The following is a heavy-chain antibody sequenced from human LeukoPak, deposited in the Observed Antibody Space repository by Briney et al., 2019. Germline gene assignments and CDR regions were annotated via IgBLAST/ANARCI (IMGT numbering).Heavy chain of an antibody. D-gene: IGHD4-17*01. V-gene: IGHV3-48*02. CDR3: ARDGYGDYTFDY. CDR1: GFTFSSYS. Sequence: PGGSLRLSCAASGFTFSSYSVNWVRQASGKGLEWVSYISGSSSTIYYADSVRGRFTISRDSAKNSLYLQMNSLRDEDTAVYYCARDGYGDYTFDYWGRGTLVTVSS. CDR2: ISGSSSTI. J-gene: IGHJ4*02.